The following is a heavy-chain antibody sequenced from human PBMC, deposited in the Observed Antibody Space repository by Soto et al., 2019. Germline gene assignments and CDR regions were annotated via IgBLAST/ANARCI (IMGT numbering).Heavy chain of an antibody. CDR1: GFTFNSND. V-gene: IGHV3-23*01. D-gene: IGHD3-10*01. Sequence: HPGGSLRLSYAVSGFTFNSNDMTWVRQAPGKGLEWVSTISSSGAFTYHADSVRGRLTISRDNSKNTVYLQMNSLRAEDTAVYYCVKHQVSLVRGISPFDYWGQGALVTVSS. J-gene: IGHJ4*02. CDR2: ISSSGAFT. CDR3: VKHQVSLVRGISPFDY.